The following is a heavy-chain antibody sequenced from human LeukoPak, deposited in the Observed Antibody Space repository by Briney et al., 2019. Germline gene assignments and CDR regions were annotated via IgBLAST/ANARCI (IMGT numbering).Heavy chain of an antibody. CDR1: GGSISCGDYY. Sequence: SQTLSLTCTVSGGSISCGDYYWSWIRQPPGKGLKWIGYIFYSGNTYYNPSLKSRVPISVDTSKNRFSLKLSSVTAADTAVYYCARGRRSSGWYDYWGQGTLVTVSS. D-gene: IGHD6-19*01. J-gene: IGHJ4*02. CDR2: IFYSGNT. CDR3: ARGRRSSGWYDY. V-gene: IGHV4-30-4*01.